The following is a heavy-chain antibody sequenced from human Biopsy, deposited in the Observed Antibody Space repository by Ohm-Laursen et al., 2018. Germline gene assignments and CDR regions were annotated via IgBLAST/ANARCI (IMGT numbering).Heavy chain of an antibody. Sequence: SLRLSCAASGFIFSTYSMNWVRQAPGKGLEWVSYISSSSSPIYYADSLKGRFIISRDNAKNTLSLQMNGLRAEDTAVYYCARGSDSDYWGQGTLVTVSS. CDR3: ARGSDSDY. J-gene: IGHJ4*02. V-gene: IGHV3-48*01. CDR1: GFIFSTYS. CDR2: ISSSSSPI.